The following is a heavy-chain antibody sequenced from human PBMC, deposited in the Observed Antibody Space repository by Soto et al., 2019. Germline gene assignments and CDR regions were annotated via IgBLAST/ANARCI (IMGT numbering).Heavy chain of an antibody. D-gene: IGHD2-21*02. Sequence: QPGGSLRLSCAGSGFPFSYYALTWVRQSPGKGLEWVSHISGSGGKTYYADSVKGRFIISRDNSKNSLFLQMNSLRAEDTAVYYCAKGFIRDCGGDCTVDTWGQGTLVTVSS. CDR2: ISGSGGKT. CDR3: AKGFIRDCGGDCTVDT. V-gene: IGHV3-23*01. J-gene: IGHJ5*02. CDR1: GFPFSYYA.